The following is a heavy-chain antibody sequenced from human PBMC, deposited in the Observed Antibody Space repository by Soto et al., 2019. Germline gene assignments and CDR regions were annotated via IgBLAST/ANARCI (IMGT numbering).Heavy chain of an antibody. J-gene: IGHJ4*02. CDR3: ARWLVGASGAPVY. CDR1: GFTFSMYA. CDR2: ISGRGDST. Sequence: PGGSLRLSCAASGFTFSMYAMSWVRQAPGKGLEWVSAISGRGDSTFYADSVKGRFTISRDNSKKTLLLQMNSLRAEDTAIYYCARWLVGASGAPVYWGQGTPVTVSS. D-gene: IGHD1-26*01. V-gene: IGHV3-23*01.